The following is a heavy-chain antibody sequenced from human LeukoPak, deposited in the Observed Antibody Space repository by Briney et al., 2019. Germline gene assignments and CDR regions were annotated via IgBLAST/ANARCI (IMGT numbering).Heavy chain of an antibody. Sequence: SSETLSLTCTVSGGSISRSSSYRGWIRQPPGKGLEWIGNIFYSGSTYYNPSLKSRVTMSVDTSNNQFSLNLSSVTAADTAVYYCVTTRQLAVVPRFDPWGQGTLVTVSS. CDR2: IFYSGST. CDR3: VTTRQLAVVPRFDP. CDR1: GGSISRSSSY. V-gene: IGHV4-39*01. D-gene: IGHD2-2*01. J-gene: IGHJ5*02.